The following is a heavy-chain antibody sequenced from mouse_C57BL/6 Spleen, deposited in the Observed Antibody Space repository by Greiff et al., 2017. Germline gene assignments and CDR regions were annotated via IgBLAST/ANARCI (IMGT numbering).Heavy chain of an antibody. J-gene: IGHJ3*01. CDR3: ARQGDYGSSPFAY. CDR2: ISNGGGST. V-gene: IGHV5-12*01. D-gene: IGHD1-1*01. CDR1: GFTFSDYY. Sequence: EVQRVESGGGLVQPGGSLKLSCAASGFTFSDYYMYWVRQTPEKRLEWVAYISNGGGSTYYPDTVKGRFTISRDNAKNTLYLQMSRLKSEDTAMYYCARQGDYGSSPFAYWGQGTLVTVSA.